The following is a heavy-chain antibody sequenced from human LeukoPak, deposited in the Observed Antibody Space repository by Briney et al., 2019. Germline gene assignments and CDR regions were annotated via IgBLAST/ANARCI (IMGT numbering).Heavy chain of an antibody. CDR3: ARLDYYDSPFDY. CDR1: GGSISSYY. D-gene: IGHD3-22*01. CDR2: IYYSGSA. J-gene: IGHJ4*02. V-gene: IGHV4-59*01. Sequence: PSETLSLTCTVSGGSISSYYWSWIRQPPGKGLEWIGHIYYSGSANYNPSLKSRVTISVDTSKNQFSLKLSSVTAADTAAYYCARLDYYDSPFDYWGQGTLVTVSS.